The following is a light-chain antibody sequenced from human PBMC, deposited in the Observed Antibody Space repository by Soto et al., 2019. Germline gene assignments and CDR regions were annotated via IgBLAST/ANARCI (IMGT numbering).Light chain of an antibody. CDR3: SSYTSSSAWV. Sequence: QSALPQPASVSGSPGQSITISCTGTRSDVGGYNYVSWYQQHPGKAPKLMIYEVSNRPSGVSNRFSGSKSGNTASLTISGRQAEDEADYYCSSYTSSSAWVFGGGTKRTVL. V-gene: IGLV2-14*01. J-gene: IGLJ3*02. CDR1: RSDVGGYNY. CDR2: EVS.